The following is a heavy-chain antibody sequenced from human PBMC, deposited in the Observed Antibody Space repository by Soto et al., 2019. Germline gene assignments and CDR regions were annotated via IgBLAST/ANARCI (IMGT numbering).Heavy chain of an antibody. CDR3: AKATQDYYHSSGYYVDGAFDI. CDR2: IKQDGSEK. CDR1: GFTFSSYW. D-gene: IGHD3-22*01. Sequence: GGSLRLSCAASGFTFSSYWMSWVRQAPGKGLEWVANIKQDGSEKYYVDSVKGRFTISRDNSKNTLYLQMNSLRAEDTAVYYCAKATQDYYHSSGYYVDGAFDIWGQVTMVTVSS. V-gene: IGHV3-7*03. J-gene: IGHJ3*02.